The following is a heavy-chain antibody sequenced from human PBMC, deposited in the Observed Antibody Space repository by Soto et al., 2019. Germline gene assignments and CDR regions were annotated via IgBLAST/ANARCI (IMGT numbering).Heavy chain of an antibody. CDR3: ARVMAVAAFDI. CDR1: GYTFTRYS. J-gene: IGHJ3*02. CDR2: INAGNGNT. D-gene: IGHD6-19*01. Sequence: ASVKVSCKASGYTFTRYSMHWVRQAPGQRLERMGWINAGNGNTKYSQKFQGRVTITRDTSAGTAYMELSSLRSEDTAVYYCARVMAVAAFDIWGQGTMVTVSS. V-gene: IGHV1-3*01.